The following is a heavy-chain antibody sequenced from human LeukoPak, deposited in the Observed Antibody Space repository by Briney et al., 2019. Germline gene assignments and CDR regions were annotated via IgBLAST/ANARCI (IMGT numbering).Heavy chain of an antibody. V-gene: IGHV1-46*01. Sequence: ASVKISCKASVDTFTSYYMYWVRHTPGQGLECRGIINPSGVSTSYAQKFQGRVSMTRDTSTCTVYMELSSLRSEDTAAYYSARDRITMVRGVKSGNNWFDPWGQGTLVTVSS. D-gene: IGHD3-10*01. CDR2: INPSGVST. CDR3: ARDRITMVRGVKSGNNWFDP. J-gene: IGHJ5*02. CDR1: VDTFTSYY.